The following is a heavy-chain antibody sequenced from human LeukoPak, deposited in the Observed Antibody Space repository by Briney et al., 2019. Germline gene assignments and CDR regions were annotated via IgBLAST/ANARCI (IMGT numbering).Heavy chain of an antibody. CDR2: IYPGGSDT. J-gene: IGHJ5*02. CDR1: GYSFTSYW. CDR3: ARRVSAVARYWFDP. Sequence: GESLQISCKGSGYSFTSYWIGWVRQMPGKGLEWMGIIYPGGSDTRYSPSFQGQVTISADKSISTAYLQWSSLKASDTAMYYCARRVSAVARYWFDPWGQGTLVTVSS. V-gene: IGHV5-51*01. D-gene: IGHD6-19*01.